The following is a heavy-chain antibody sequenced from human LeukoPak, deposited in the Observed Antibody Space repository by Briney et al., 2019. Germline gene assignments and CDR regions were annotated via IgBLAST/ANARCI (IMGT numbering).Heavy chain of an antibody. V-gene: IGHV4-4*07. CDR1: GGSISSYY. D-gene: IGHD5-24*01. Sequence: SETLSLTCTVSGGSISSYYWSWIRQSAGKGLEWIGRIYTSGSTNYNPSLKSRVTMSVDTSKNQFSLKLSSVTAADTAVYYCARWGRDGYKYYYYYMDVWGKGTTVTVSS. J-gene: IGHJ6*03. CDR2: IYTSGST. CDR3: ARWGRDGYKYYYYYMDV.